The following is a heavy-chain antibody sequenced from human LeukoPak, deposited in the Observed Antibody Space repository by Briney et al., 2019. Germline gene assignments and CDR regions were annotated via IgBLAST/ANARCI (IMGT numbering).Heavy chain of an antibody. V-gene: IGHV3-53*04. CDR2: IYSGGST. J-gene: IGHJ4*02. CDR3: AREGNYYDSSGYLRYKDY. D-gene: IGHD3-22*01. Sequence: GGSLRLSCAASGFTVSSNYMSWVRQAPGKGLEWVSVIYSGGSTYYADSVKGRFTISRHNSKNTLYLQMNSLRAEDTAVYYCAREGNYYDSSGYLRYKDYWCQGTLVTVSS. CDR1: GFTVSSNY.